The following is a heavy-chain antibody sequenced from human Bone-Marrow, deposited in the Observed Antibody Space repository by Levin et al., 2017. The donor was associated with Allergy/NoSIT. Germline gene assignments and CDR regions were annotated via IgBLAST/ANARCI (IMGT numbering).Heavy chain of an antibody. J-gene: IGHJ5*02. CDR1: GGSFSGYY. CDR2: INHSGST. D-gene: IGHD3-9*01. CDR3: ARARRDILTGYYRRWWFDP. V-gene: IGHV4-34*01. Sequence: ASETLSLTCAVYGGSFSGYYWSWIRQPPGKGLEWIGEINHSGSTNYNPSLKSRVTISVDTSKNQFSLKLSSVTAADTAVYYCARARRDILTGYYRRWWFDPWGQGTLVTVSS.